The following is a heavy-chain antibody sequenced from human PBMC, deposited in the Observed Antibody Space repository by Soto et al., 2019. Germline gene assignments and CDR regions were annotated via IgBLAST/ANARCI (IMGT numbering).Heavy chain of an antibody. Sequence: QITLKESGPTLVKPTQTLTLTCTFSGFSLSTSGVGVGWIRQPPGKALEWLALIYWDDDKRYSPSLKSRLTITTDXXNXQXXLTMTTMDPVDTAPYYCAHLVIGYSYCGHADAFDIGCQGTMVTVSS. CDR3: AHLVIGYSYCGHADAFDI. CDR1: GFSLSTSGVG. V-gene: IGHV2-5*02. J-gene: IGHJ3*02. D-gene: IGHD5-18*01. CDR2: IYWDDDK.